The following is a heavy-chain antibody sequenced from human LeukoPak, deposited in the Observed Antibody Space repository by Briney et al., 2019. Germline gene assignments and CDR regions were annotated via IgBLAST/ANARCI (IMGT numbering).Heavy chain of an antibody. Sequence: ASVKVSCKASGYTFTDYDINWVRQATGQGLEWMGWMNPNSGVTGYAQKFQGRVSMTRDTSVSTAYMELSSLRSDDTAVYYCARRPPKVAPAASRWFDPWGQGTLVTVSS. V-gene: IGHV1-8*01. CDR1: GYTFTDYD. D-gene: IGHD2-2*01. CDR2: MNPNSGVT. CDR3: ARRPPKVAPAASRWFDP. J-gene: IGHJ5*02.